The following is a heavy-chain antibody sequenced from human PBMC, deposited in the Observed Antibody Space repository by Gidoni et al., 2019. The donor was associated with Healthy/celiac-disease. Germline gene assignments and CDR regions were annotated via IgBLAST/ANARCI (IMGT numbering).Heavy chain of an antibody. V-gene: IGHV3-48*02. D-gene: IGHD5-12*01. CDR2: MSSSSSTI. Sequence: EVQLVESGGGLVQPGGSLRLSCAASGFTFSSYSMNWVRQAPGKGLEWVSYMSSSSSTIYYADSVKGRFTISRDNAKNSLYLQMNSLRDEDTAVYYCARERDIVATIAAFDIWGQGTMVTVSS. CDR3: ARERDIVATIAAFDI. J-gene: IGHJ3*02. CDR1: GFTFSSYS.